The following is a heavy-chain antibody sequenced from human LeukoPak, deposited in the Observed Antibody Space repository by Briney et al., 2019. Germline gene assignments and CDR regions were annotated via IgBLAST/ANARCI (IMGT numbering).Heavy chain of an antibody. Sequence: PGKSLRLSCAASGFTFFSYGMHWVRQAPGKGLEWVAGISYDGSNKYYVDSVKGRFTISRDNSKHTLYLEMISLRIGDTAVYYCAKGQVSGSRSPLDYWGQGTLVTVSS. CDR3: AKGQVSGSRSPLDY. D-gene: IGHD1-26*01. CDR1: GFTFFSYG. V-gene: IGHV3-30*18. CDR2: ISYDGSNK. J-gene: IGHJ4*02.